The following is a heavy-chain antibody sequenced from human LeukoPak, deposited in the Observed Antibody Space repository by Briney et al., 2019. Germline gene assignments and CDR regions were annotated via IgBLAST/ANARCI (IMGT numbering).Heavy chain of an antibody. CDR2: IRTAGRT. Sequence: PGGSLRLSSVPSAVTISDRHMNWVRQAQGMGREWVTVIRTAGRTYYADSVKGRFTISRDNSKNTVYLKMQRLRADDTAVYYCASGVTQTGYAPDYWGQGTLVTVSS. CDR1: AVTISDRH. D-gene: IGHD2-2*01. J-gene: IGHJ4*02. CDR3: ASGVTQTGYAPDY. V-gene: IGHV3-53*01.